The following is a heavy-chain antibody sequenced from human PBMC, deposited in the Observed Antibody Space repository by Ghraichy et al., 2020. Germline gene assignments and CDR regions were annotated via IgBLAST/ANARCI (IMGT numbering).Heavy chain of an antibody. V-gene: IGHV3-66*01. D-gene: IGHD2-21*01. CDR2: IYIGGST. J-gene: IGHJ3*01. CDR1: GFTVSNSY. Sequence: GGSLRLSCAASGFTVSNSYMSWVRQPPGRGLEWVATIYIGGSTYYVDSVKGRFAISRDKSRNTLFLQMNSLRPDDTAVYFCVNPNSDWLGAFDSWGRGTMVTVSS. CDR3: VNPNSDWLGAFDS.